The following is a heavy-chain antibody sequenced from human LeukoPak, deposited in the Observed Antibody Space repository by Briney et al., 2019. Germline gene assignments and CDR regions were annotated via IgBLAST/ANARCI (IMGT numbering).Heavy chain of an antibody. CDR3: AREGHYYDFWSGYAETPNWFDP. J-gene: IGHJ5*02. CDR1: GYTFTSYA. V-gene: IGHV1-3*01. CDR2: INAGNGNT. Sequence: EASVKVSCKASGYTFTSYAMHWVRQAPGQRLEWMGWINAGNGNTKYSQKFQGRVTITRDTSASTAYMELSSLRSKDTAVYYCAREGHYYDFWSGYAETPNWFDPWGQGTLVTVSS. D-gene: IGHD3-3*01.